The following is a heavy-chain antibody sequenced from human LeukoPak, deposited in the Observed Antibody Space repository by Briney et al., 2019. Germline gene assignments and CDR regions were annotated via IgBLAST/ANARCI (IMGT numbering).Heavy chain of an antibody. V-gene: IGHV3-49*04. J-gene: IGHJ6*02. CDR3: RGPTQQWLYSGTDV. Sequence: PGGSLRLSCTASGFTFGDHAMSWVRQAPGKGLEWLGFIRSKAYGGTTEYAASAKGRFTIPRDDSKSIAYLQMNSPTTEDTAVYCSRGPTQQWLYSGTDVWGQGTTVIVSS. D-gene: IGHD5-18*01. CDR1: GFTFGDHA. CDR2: IRSKAYGGTT.